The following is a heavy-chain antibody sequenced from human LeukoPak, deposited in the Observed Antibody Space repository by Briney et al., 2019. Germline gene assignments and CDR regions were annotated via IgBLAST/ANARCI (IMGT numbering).Heavy chain of an antibody. CDR2: INHSGST. D-gene: IGHD2-15*01. J-gene: IGHJ4*02. Sequence: SETLSLTCAVYGGSFSGYYWSWIRQPPGKGLEWIGEINHSGSTNYNPSLKSRVTISVDTSKNQFSLKLSSVTAADTAVYYCARDSDSGGGFDYWGQGTLVTVSS. V-gene: IGHV4-34*01. CDR1: GGSFSGYY. CDR3: ARDSDSGGGFDY.